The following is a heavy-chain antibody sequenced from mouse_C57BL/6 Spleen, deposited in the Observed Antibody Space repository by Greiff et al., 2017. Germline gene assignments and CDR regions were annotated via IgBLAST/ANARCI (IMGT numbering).Heavy chain of an antibody. CDR1: GYTFTSYW. Sequence: VQLQQSGAELAKPGASVKLSCKASGYTFTSYWMHWVKQRPGQGLEWIGYINPSSGYTKYNQKFKDKATLTADKSSSTAYMQLRSLTYEDSAVYYCANYYGSSYDAMDYWGQGTSVTVSS. D-gene: IGHD1-1*01. V-gene: IGHV1-7*01. J-gene: IGHJ4*01. CDR3: ANYYGSSYDAMDY. CDR2: INPSSGYT.